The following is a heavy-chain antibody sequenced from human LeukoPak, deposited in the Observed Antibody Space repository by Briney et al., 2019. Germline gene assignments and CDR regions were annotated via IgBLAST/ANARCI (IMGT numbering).Heavy chain of an antibody. CDR1: GFTFSSYG. V-gene: IGHV3-30*02. J-gene: IGHJ6*03. CDR3: ARRDTESYYYYMDV. Sequence: GGSLRLSCAASGFTFSSYGMHWVRQAPGKGLEWVAFIRYDGSNKYYADSVKGRFTISRDNSKNTLYLQMNSLRVEDTAVYYCARRDTESYYYYMDVWGKGTTVTVSS. CDR2: IRYDGSNK.